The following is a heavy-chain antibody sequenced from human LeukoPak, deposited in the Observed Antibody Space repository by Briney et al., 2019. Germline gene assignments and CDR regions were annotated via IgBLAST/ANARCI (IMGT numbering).Heavy chain of an antibody. Sequence: GGSLRLSCAASGFTFSSYGMHWVRQAPGKGLEWVAVISYDGSNKYYADSVKGRFTISRDNSKNTLYLQMNSLRAEDTAVYYCARGLGYYDSSLLGTFDYWGQGTLVTVSS. CDR1: GFTFSSYG. CDR2: ISYDGSNK. D-gene: IGHD3-22*01. V-gene: IGHV3-30*03. CDR3: ARGLGYYDSSLLGTFDY. J-gene: IGHJ4*02.